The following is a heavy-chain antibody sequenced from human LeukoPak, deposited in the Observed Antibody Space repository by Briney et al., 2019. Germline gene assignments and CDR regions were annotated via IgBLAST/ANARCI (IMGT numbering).Heavy chain of an antibody. CDR3: ARHRMWATHRANVFDI. J-gene: IGHJ3*02. D-gene: IGHD5-12*01. V-gene: IGHV4-39*01. Sequence: SETLSLTCTVSGGSISSSSYYWGWIRQPPGKGLEWIGSIYYSGSTYYNPSLKSRVTISVDTSKNQFSLKLSSVTDPDTAVNYCARHRMWATHRANVFDIGGKGKMVTVSS. CDR1: GGSISSSSYY. CDR2: IYYSGST.